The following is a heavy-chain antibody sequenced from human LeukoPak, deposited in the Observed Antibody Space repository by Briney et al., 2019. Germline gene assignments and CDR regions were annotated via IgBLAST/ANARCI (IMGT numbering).Heavy chain of an antibody. D-gene: IGHD6-6*01. V-gene: IGHV4-38-2*01. CDR1: VYSISSGYY. Sequence: PSETLSLTCAASVYSISSGYYWGWIRPPPGNGLEWIGSIYHSGSTHYNPSLKSRDTISVDTSKNQFSLKLSAVTAADTAGYYCARDLEYSSSSSSAAFDSWGQGTLVTVSS. CDR3: ARDLEYSSSSSSAAFDS. CDR2: IYHSGST. J-gene: IGHJ4*02.